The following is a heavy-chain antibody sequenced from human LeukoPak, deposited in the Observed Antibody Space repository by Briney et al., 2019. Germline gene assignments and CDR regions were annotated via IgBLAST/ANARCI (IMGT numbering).Heavy chain of an antibody. J-gene: IGHJ4*02. Sequence: PGGSLRLSCAASGFTFSSYAMHWVRQAPGKGLEWVAVISYDGSNKYYADSVKGRFTISRDNSKNTLYLQMNSLRAEDTAVYYCARSPPWHIVVVTAIADYWGQGTLVTVSS. CDR1: GFTFSSYA. V-gene: IGHV3-30-3*01. CDR2: ISYDGSNK. D-gene: IGHD2-21*02. CDR3: ARSPPWHIVVVTAIADY.